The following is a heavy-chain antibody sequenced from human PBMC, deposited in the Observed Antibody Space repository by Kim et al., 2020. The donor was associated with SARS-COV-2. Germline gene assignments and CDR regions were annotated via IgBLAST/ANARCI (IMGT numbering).Heavy chain of an antibody. D-gene: IGHD3-10*01. J-gene: IGHJ6*02. V-gene: IGHV3-30*07. Sequence: AASGKGSFTISRDKSKNTLYLQMNSLRAEDTAVYYCARTLVLSGYYGMDVWGQGTTVTVSS. CDR3: ARTLVLSGYYGMDV.